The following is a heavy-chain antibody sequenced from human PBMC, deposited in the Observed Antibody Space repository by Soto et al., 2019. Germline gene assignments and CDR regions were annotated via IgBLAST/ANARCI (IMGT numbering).Heavy chain of an antibody. CDR3: ERDLCYGLFQY. J-gene: IGHJ1*01. V-gene: IGHV3-48*01. CDR1: GFTFSSYS. Sequence: EVQLVESGGGLVQPGGSLRLSCAASGFTFSSYSMNWVRQAPGKGLEWVSYISSSSSTIYYADSVKGRFTISRDNAKNSLYPEMNGLGAEDMALYYCERDLCYGLFQYWGQGTLVTVSS. D-gene: IGHD2-8*01. CDR2: ISSSSSTI.